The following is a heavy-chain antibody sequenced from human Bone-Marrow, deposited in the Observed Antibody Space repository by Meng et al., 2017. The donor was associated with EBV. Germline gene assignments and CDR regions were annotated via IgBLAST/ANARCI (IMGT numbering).Heavy chain of an antibody. CDR1: GGPFRTDA. D-gene: IGHD3-10*01. CDR2: LIPMFGAP. CDR3: ASESGRGYTPDY. J-gene: IGHJ4*02. V-gene: IGHV1-69*01. Sequence: QVPEIQSGAGLKKPGSSVKVACKTSGGPFRTDAISWVRHAPGQGLEWMGGLIPMFGAPNYAQKFQGRITITADESTSTHYMELSSLRSEDTAVYYCASESGRGYTPDYWGQGTMVTVSS.